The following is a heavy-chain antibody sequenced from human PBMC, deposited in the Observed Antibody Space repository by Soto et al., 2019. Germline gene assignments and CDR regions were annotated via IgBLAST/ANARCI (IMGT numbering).Heavy chain of an antibody. Sequence: QLQLQESGPGLVKPSATLSLTCTVSGGSISSYNYDWGWIRQPPGKGLEWIGNIQYTGGTYYNPSLKSRVTVSIDTSKNQFSLKLSSVTAADTAVYYCARRGTYYFDSSGYYYPFDYWGQGTLVTVSS. D-gene: IGHD3-22*01. CDR3: ARRGTYYFDSSGYYYPFDY. J-gene: IGHJ4*02. CDR1: GGSISSYNYD. CDR2: IQYTGGT. V-gene: IGHV4-39*01.